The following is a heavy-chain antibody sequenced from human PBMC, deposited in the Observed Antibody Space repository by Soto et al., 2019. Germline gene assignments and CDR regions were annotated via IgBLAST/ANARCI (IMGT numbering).Heavy chain of an antibody. D-gene: IGHD6-19*01. CDR2: IYYSGST. CDR3: ARRVAVAGTPPRYYYYYYMDV. J-gene: IGHJ6*03. V-gene: IGHV4-39*01. Sequence: PSETLSLACTVSGGSISSSSYYWGWIRQPPGKGLEWIGSIYYSGSTHYNPSLKSRVTISVDTSKNQFSLKLSSVTAADTAVYYCARRVAVAGTPPRYYYYYYMDVWGKGTTVTVSS. CDR1: GGSISSSSYY.